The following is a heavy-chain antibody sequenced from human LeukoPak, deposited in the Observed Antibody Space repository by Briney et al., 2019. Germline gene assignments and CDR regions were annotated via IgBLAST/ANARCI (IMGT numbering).Heavy chain of an antibody. V-gene: IGHV4-34*01. CDR1: GGSFSGYY. CDR2: INHSGST. J-gene: IGHJ3*02. D-gene: IGHD1-26*01. CDR3: VSGWDDAFDI. Sequence: SETLSLTCAVYGGSFSGYYWSWIRQPPGKGLEWIGEINHSGSTNYNPSLKSRVTISVDTSKNQFSLKLSSVTAADTAVYYCVSGWDDAFDIWGQGTMVTVSS.